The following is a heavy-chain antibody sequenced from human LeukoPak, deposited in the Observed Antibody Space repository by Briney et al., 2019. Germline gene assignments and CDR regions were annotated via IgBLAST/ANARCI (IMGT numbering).Heavy chain of an antibody. D-gene: IGHD2/OR15-2a*01. J-gene: IGHJ4*02. CDR1: GFSFSSNT. Sequence: PGGSLRLSCAGSGFSFSSNTMSWVRQAPGRGLEWVSAISNNGGRTDYADSVKGRFTISRDNSKITLDLHMDSLRAEDTAVYYCARDEDTSALSEYWGQGTLVTVSS. V-gene: IGHV3-23*01. CDR2: ISNNGGRT. CDR3: ARDEDTSALSEY.